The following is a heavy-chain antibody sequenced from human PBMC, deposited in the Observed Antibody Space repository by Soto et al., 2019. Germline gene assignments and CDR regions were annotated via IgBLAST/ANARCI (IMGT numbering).Heavy chain of an antibody. Sequence: PGGSLRLSCAASGFTFSSYAMSWVRQAPGKGLEWVSAISGSGGSTYYADSVKGRFTISRDNSKSTLYLQMNSLRAEDTAVYYCARVYYYESRSSYLVEGNYFDYWGQGTPVTVSS. V-gene: IGHV3-23*01. CDR1: GFTFSSYA. D-gene: IGHD3-22*01. J-gene: IGHJ4*02. CDR2: ISGSGGST. CDR3: ARVYYYESRSSYLVEGNYFDY.